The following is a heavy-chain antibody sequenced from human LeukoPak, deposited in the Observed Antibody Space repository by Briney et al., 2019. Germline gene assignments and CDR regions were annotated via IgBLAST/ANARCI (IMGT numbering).Heavy chain of an antibody. J-gene: IGHJ5*02. CDR3: GRWGVNAGLDR. CDR1: GFTFSDYW. CDR2: IWPDGSDT. D-gene: IGHD3-10*01. Sequence: GGSLRLSCAASGFTFSDYWMAWVRQAPGKGLEWVANIWPDGSDTYHVDSVRCRFTISRDNAQNSLNLQMNSLRAEDSAVYYCGRWGVNAGLDRWGQGTLVTVSS. V-gene: IGHV3-7*01.